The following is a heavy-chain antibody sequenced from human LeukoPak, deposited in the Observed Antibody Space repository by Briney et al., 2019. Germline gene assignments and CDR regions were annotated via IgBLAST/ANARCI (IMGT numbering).Heavy chain of an antibody. Sequence: GGTLRLSCVASGFTFSTYGMSWVRQAPGKGLEWVSPISSSGGSTYYADSVRGRFTISRDNSKNTLYLQMNSLRAEDTAIYYCAKDLVTGSLDYWGQGTLVTVSS. V-gene: IGHV3-23*01. J-gene: IGHJ4*02. CDR2: ISSSGGST. D-gene: IGHD3-10*01. CDR3: AKDLVTGSLDY. CDR1: GFTFSTYG.